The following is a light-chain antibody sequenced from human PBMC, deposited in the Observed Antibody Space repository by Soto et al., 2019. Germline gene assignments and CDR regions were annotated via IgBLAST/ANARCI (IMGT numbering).Light chain of an antibody. CDR3: GTWDSSLRAVV. CDR2: DNH. Sequence: QSVLTQPPPMSAAPGQKVTISCSGSRSNIGSNYVTWYQHLPGTAPKLVIYDNHQRPSGISDRFSGSKSGTSATLGIAGIQTGDEADYYCGTWDSSLRAVVFGGGTKLTVL. J-gene: IGLJ2*01. CDR1: RSNIGSNY. V-gene: IGLV1-51*01.